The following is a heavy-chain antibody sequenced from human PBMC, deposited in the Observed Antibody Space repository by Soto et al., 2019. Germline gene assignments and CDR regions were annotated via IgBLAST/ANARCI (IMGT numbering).Heavy chain of an antibody. CDR3: ARTMRLVPSTRTYNDYGLDV. CDR1: GGSFSGYY. CDR2: ISHSGLN. J-gene: IGHJ6*02. Sequence: QVQLQQWGAGLLKLSETLSLTCTVYGGSFSGYYWGWLRQTPGKGLEWIGKISHSGLNNYNPSLKSRVTISIETSKNQFSVKLGSVTAAHTAVYYCARTMRLVPSTRTYNDYGLDVWGQGTPVTVS. V-gene: IGHV4-34*01. D-gene: IGHD1-26*01.